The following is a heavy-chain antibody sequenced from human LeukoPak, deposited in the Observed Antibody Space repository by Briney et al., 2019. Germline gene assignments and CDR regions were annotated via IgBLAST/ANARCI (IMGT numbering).Heavy chain of an antibody. Sequence: GGSLRLSCAASGFTVSSNYMSWVRQAPGKGLEWVSAIYSGGSTYYADSVKGRFTISRDNSKNTLYLQMNSLRAEDTAVYYCARGLGSDGYSHRVMDVWGKGTTVTVSS. CDR3: ARGLGSDGYSHRVMDV. V-gene: IGHV3-53*01. J-gene: IGHJ6*03. CDR2: IYSGGST. D-gene: IGHD5-24*01. CDR1: GFTVSSNY.